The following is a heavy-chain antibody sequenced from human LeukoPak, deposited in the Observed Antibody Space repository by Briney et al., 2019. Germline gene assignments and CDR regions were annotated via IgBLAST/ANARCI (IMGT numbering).Heavy chain of an antibody. J-gene: IGHJ4*02. D-gene: IGHD2-15*01. V-gene: IGHV3-7*01. CDR1: GFTFRNNW. Sequence: PGGSLRLSCAASGFTFRNNWMTWVRQAPGKGLEWVAHRKEDGSAQNYIDSVKGRFTISRDNAKNSLFLQMNSVRAEDTAIYYCARDLGWFHFDSWGQGTLVTVSS. CDR3: ARDLGWFHFDS. CDR2: RKEDGSAQ.